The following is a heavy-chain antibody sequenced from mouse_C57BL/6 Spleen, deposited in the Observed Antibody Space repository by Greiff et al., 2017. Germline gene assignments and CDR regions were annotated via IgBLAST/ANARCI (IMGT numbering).Heavy chain of an antibody. CDR2: INPGSGGT. J-gene: IGHJ4*01. V-gene: IGHV1-54*01. Sequence: VQLQQSGPELVRPGTSVKVSCKASGYAFTNYLIEWVKQRPGQGLEWIGVINPGSGGTNYNEKFKGKATLTADKSSSTAYMQLSSLTSEDSAVFFCARLNGSHYAMDYWGQGTSVTVSS. CDR1: GYAFTNYL. CDR3: ARLNGSHYAMDY.